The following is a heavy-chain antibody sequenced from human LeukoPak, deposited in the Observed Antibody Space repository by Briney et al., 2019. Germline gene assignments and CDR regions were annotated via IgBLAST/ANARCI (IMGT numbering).Heavy chain of an antibody. J-gene: IGHJ4*02. CDR2: IRNKAYGGTT. CDR1: GFTFGDYA. Sequence: GGSLRLSCTASGFTFGDYAMTWVRQAPGKGLEWVGFIRNKAYGGTTEYAASVKGRFTISRDDSKSIAYLQMNSLKTEDTAVYYCTRADDSSGYYFDYWGQGTLVTVSS. V-gene: IGHV3-49*04. D-gene: IGHD3-22*01. CDR3: TRADDSSGYYFDY.